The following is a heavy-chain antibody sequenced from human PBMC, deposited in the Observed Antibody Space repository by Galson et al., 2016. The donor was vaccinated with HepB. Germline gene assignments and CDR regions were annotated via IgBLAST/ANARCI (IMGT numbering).Heavy chain of an antibody. Sequence: SVKVSCKASGFTFTSSAVQWVRQARGQRLEWIGWTVVGSGNTNYAQKFQERVTVTRDMSTATVYMELSSLRPEDTAIYYCAAVLYCGNVSCYPPRDPWGQGTLVTVSS. V-gene: IGHV1-58*01. CDR3: AAVLYCGNVSCYPPRDP. J-gene: IGHJ5*02. CDR1: GFTFTSSA. D-gene: IGHD2-2*01. CDR2: TVVGSGNT.